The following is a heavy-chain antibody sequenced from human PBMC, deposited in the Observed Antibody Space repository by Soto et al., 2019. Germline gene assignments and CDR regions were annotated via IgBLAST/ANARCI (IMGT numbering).Heavy chain of an antibody. J-gene: IGHJ6*02. CDR2: IIPILDIP. V-gene: IGHV1-69*02. CDR1: GGTFSRYT. Sequence: QVQLVQSGAEVKKPGSSVKVSCKASGGTFSRYTFTWVRQAPGQGLEWTGRIIPILDIPNYAQNFQGRVTITADKSTSTAYMELSSLTSDDTAVYYCASHFTGVLVLGTSPPGGDNYGWDVWGQGTTVTVSS. D-gene: IGHD2-8*02. CDR3: ASHFTGVLVLGTSPPGGDNYGWDV.